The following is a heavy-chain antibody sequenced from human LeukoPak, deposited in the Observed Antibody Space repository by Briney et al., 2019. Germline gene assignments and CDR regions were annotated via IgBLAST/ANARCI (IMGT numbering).Heavy chain of an antibody. J-gene: IGHJ4*02. Sequence: SETLSLTCTVSGSSISSYYWSLLRQPPGKGLEWIGYIYYSGSTNYNPSLKSRVTISVDTSKNQFSLKLSSVTAADTAVYYCARVDYGGDYFDYWGQGTLVTVSS. CDR3: ARVDYGGDYFDY. D-gene: IGHD4-17*01. CDR2: IYYSGST. V-gene: IGHV4-59*01. CDR1: GSSISSYY.